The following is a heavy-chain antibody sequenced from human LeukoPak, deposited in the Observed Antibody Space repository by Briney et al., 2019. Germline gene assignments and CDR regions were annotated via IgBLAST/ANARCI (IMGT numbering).Heavy chain of an antibody. CDR1: GGTFSSYA. Sequence: ASVKVSCKASGGTFSSYAISWVRQAPGQGLEWMGRIIPIFGTANYAQEFQGRVTITTDESTSTAYMELSSLRSEDTAVYYCASEAMKIKHRITMIVVALDYWGQGTLVTVSS. V-gene: IGHV1-69*05. CDR2: IIPIFGTA. D-gene: IGHD3-22*01. CDR3: ASEAMKIKHRITMIVVALDY. J-gene: IGHJ4*02.